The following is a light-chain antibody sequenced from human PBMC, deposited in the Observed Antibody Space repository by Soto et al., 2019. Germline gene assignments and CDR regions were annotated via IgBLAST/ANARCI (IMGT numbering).Light chain of an antibody. CDR2: KAS. V-gene: IGKV1-5*03. Sequence: DIQMTQSPSTLSASVRDRVTITCRASQSISSWLAWYQQKPGKAPKLLIYKASSLESGVPSRFSGSGSGTEFTLHISSLPPDDFATYFCQQYNTYSWTFGQATKVEIK. CDR3: QQYNTYSWT. CDR1: QSISSW. J-gene: IGKJ1*01.